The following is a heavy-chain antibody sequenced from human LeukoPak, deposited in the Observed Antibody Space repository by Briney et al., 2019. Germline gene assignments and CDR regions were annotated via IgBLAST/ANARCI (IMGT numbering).Heavy chain of an antibody. V-gene: IGHV6-1*01. J-gene: IGHJ6*03. D-gene: IGHD3-10*01. CDR2: TYYRSKWYN. CDR1: GDSVSSNSAA. Sequence: SQTLSLTCAIPGDSVSSNSAAWNWIRQSPSRGLEWLGRTYYRSKWYNDYAVSVKSRITINPDTSKTQFSLKLTSVTAADTAVYYCARGRNTMVRGAIGAETRYYYSYYMDVWGKGTTVTVSS. CDR3: ARGRNTMVRGAIGAETRYYYSYYMDV.